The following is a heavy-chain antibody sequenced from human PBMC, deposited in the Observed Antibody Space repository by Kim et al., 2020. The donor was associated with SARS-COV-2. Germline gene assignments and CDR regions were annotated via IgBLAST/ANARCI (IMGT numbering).Heavy chain of an antibody. CDR3: ARDTYYYGSGRSYYFDY. V-gene: IGHV1-2*04. Sequence: ASVKVSCKASGYTFTGYYMHWVRQAPGQGLEWMGWINPNSGGTNYAQKFQGWVTMTRDTTISTAYMELSRLRSDDTAVYYCARDTYYYGSGRSYYFDYWGQRTLVTVSS. CDR2: INPNSGGT. J-gene: IGHJ4*02. D-gene: IGHD3-10*01. CDR1: GYTFTGYY.